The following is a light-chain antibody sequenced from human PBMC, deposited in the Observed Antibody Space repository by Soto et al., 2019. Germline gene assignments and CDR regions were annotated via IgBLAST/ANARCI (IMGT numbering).Light chain of an antibody. CDR1: SGHSSYT. J-gene: IGLJ3*02. Sequence: QSVLTQSSSASASLGSSVKLTCTLSSGHSSYTITWHQQQPGKAPRYLMKLEGSGSYNKGSGVPDRFSGSSSGADRYLTISNLQFEDEADYYCETWDSNNWVFGGGTKLTVL. CDR2: LEGSGSY. V-gene: IGLV4-60*02. CDR3: ETWDSNNWV.